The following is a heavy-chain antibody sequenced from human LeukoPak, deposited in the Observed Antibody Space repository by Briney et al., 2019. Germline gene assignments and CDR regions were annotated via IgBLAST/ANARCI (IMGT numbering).Heavy chain of an antibody. CDR3: ARAGANGIEAAGSLRY. D-gene: IGHD6-13*01. CDR1: GGSSSTYY. V-gene: IGHV4-59*01. J-gene: IGHJ4*02. Sequence: KPSQTLSLTCAVSGGSSSTYYWSWIRQPPGKGLEWIGFIYYTGTTNYNPSLKSRVTISVDTSKNQFSLKLSSVTAADTAVYYCARAGANGIEAAGSLRYWGQGTLVTVSS. CDR2: IYYTGTT.